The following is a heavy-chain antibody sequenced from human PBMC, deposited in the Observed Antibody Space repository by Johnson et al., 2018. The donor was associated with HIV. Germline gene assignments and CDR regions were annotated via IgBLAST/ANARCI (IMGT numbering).Heavy chain of an antibody. CDR2: ISGSGGST. D-gene: IGHD6-19*01. J-gene: IGHJ3*02. CDR3: AKWGSLAVAAIGNAFDI. V-gene: IGHV3-23*04. CDR1: GFTFDDNT. Sequence: VQLVESGGVVVQPGGSLRLSCAASGFTFDDNTMHWVRQAPGKGLEWVSLISGSGGSTYYADSVKGRFTISRDNSKNTLYLQMNSLRAEDTAVYYCAKWGSLAVAAIGNAFDIWGQGTMVTVSS.